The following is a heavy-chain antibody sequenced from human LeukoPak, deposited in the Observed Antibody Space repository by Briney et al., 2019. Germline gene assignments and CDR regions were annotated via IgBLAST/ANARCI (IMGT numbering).Heavy chain of an antibody. CDR1: GFTFSSYS. D-gene: IGHD1-26*01. CDR3: ARDSGSYYAVQDY. CDR2: ISSSSSTI. J-gene: IGHJ4*02. Sequence: GGSLRLSCAASGFTFSSYSMNWVRQAPGKGLEWVSYISSSSSTIYYADSVKGRFTISRDNAKNSLYLQMNSLRAEDTAVYYCARDSGSYYAVQDYWGQGTLVTVSS. V-gene: IGHV3-48*01.